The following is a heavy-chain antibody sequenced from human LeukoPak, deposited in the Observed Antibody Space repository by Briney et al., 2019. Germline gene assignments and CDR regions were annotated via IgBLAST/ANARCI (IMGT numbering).Heavy chain of an antibody. Sequence: KSGGSLRLSCAASGFTVSSNYISWGRQAPGKGLEWVSFISSGSSHTFYADSVKGRFTISRDNAKNSLYLQMNSLRAEDTAVYFCAREDFTVTGAFDYWGQGTLVTVSS. V-gene: IGHV3-21*01. CDR2: ISSGSSHT. CDR1: GFTVSSNY. CDR3: AREDFTVTGAFDY. D-gene: IGHD4-17*01. J-gene: IGHJ4*02.